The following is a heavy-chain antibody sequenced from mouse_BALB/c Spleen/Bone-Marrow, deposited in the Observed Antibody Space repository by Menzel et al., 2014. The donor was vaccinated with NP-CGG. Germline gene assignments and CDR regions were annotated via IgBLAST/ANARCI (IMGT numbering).Heavy chain of an antibody. J-gene: IGHJ2*01. CDR3: ARGYYDDY. D-gene: IGHD2-4*01. CDR2: IRNKANGYTT. CDR1: GFTFTDYF. V-gene: IGHV7-3*02. Sequence: EVQLQQSGGGLVQPGGSLGLSCATSGFTFTDYFMTWVRQPPGKALEWLGFIRNKANGYTTEYSASVKGRFTISRNNSQSILYLQMNTLRAEDSATYYCARGYYDDYWGQGTTLTVSS.